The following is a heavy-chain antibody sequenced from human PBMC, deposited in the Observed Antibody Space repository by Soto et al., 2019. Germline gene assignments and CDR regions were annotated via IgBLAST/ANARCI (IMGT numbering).Heavy chain of an antibody. CDR1: GYSFTTYY. D-gene: IGHD6-13*01. Sequence: ASVKVSCKASGYSFTTYYMHWVRQAPGQGLEWMGIINPSGGRTIYAQKFQGRVTMTSDTSTSTVYMELSSLRSDDTAVYYCARAYAGKSGDFDYWGQGNLVTVSS. J-gene: IGHJ4*02. CDR2: INPSGGRT. V-gene: IGHV1-46*01. CDR3: ARAYAGKSGDFDY.